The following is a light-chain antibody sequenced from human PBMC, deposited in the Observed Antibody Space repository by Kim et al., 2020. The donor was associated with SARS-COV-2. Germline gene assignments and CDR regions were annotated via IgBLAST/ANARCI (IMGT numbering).Light chain of an antibody. CDR3: QSYDGSLNTWV. V-gene: IGLV1-40*01. Sequence: QSVLTQPPSVSGTPGQKVNISCTGSDSNIGADYAVHWYQQLPGLAPKLLIYADNNRPSGVPDRFSGSKSDTSASLAITGLQAEDEADYYCQSYDGSLNTWVFGGGTQLTVL. CDR2: ADN. J-gene: IGLJ3*02. CDR1: DSNIGADYA.